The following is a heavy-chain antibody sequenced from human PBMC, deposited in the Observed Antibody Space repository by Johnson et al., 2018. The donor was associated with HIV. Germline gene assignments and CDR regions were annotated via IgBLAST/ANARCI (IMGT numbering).Heavy chain of an antibody. J-gene: IGHJ3*02. V-gene: IGHV3-11*04. CDR2: ISSSGSII. Sequence: QVQLVESGGGLVQPGGSLRLSCAASGFTFSDYYMSWIRQAPGKGLEWVSYISSSGSIIYYADSVKGRFTISRDNAKNSLYLQMNSLKAEDTSVDYCSRVPAGHRDDAFDIWCQGTMVTVSS. CDR1: GFTFSDYY. CDR3: SRVPAGHRDDAFDI.